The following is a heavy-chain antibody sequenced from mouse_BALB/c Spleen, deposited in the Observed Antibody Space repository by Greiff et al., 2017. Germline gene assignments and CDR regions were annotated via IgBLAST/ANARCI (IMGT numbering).Heavy chain of an antibody. CDR3: ARERDYYDYMFAY. CDR1: GFTFSSYA. J-gene: IGHJ3*01. CDR2: ISSGGST. D-gene: IGHD2-4*01. Sequence: EVKVVESGGGLVKPGGSLKLSCAASGFTFSSYAMSWVRQTPEKRLEWVASISSGGSTYYPDSVKGRFTISRDNARNILYLQMSSLRSEDTAMYYCARERDYYDYMFAYWGQGTLVTVSA. V-gene: IGHV5-6-5*01.